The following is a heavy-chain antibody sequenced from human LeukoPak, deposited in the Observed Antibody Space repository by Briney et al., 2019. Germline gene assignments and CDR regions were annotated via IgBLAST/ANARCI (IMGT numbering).Heavy chain of an antibody. CDR2: IIPILGIA. CDR3: ARDSLAAAGNPSPFDP. D-gene: IGHD6-13*01. Sequence: SVTVSCKASGGTFSSYAISWVRQAPGQGLEWMGRIIPILGIANYAQKFQGRVTITADKSTSTAYMELSSLRSEDTAVYYCARDSLAAAGNPSPFDPWGQGTLVTVSS. J-gene: IGHJ5*02. V-gene: IGHV1-69*04. CDR1: GGTFSSYA.